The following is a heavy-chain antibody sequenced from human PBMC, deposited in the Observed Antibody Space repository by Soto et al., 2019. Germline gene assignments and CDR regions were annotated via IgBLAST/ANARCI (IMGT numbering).Heavy chain of an antibody. D-gene: IGHD3-9*01. Sequence: PGVSLKISCKGSGYSFTSYWIGWVRQMPGKGLEWMGIIYPGDSDTRYSPSFQGQVTISADKSISTAYLQWSSLKASDTAMYYCARDRRYYDILTGYYVDAFDIWGQGTMVTVSS. J-gene: IGHJ3*02. CDR3: ARDRRYYDILTGYYVDAFDI. CDR1: GYSFTSYW. CDR2: IYPGDSDT. V-gene: IGHV5-51*01.